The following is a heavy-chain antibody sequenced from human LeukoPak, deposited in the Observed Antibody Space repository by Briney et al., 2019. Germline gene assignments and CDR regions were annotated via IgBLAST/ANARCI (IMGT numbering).Heavy chain of an antibody. Sequence: GGSLRLSCSGSGFTVSYSYMSWVRQAPGKGLEWVSAISGSGGSTYYADSVKGRFTISRDNSKNTLYLQMNSLRAEDTAVYYCAIAPATVVVIPYFDYWGQGTLVTVSS. V-gene: IGHV3-23*01. CDR2: ISGSGGST. D-gene: IGHD3-22*01. CDR3: AIAPATVVVIPYFDY. J-gene: IGHJ4*02. CDR1: GFTVSYSY.